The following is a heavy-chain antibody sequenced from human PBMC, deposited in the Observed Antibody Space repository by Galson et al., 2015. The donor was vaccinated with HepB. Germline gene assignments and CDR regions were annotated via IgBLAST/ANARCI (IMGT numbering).Heavy chain of an antibody. J-gene: IGHJ6*03. CDR2: IKSAKHGGTT. V-gene: IGHV3-15*05. Sequence: SLRLSCAASGFTFINAWMSWVRQAPGEGLEWVGRIKSAKHGGTTEYAAPVKGRFTISRDDSQNTLFLQMTNLQTEDTAVYYCAAMSLRVTPAALSSYYYYMDVWGKGATVIVSS. CDR1: GFTFINAW. CDR3: AAMSLRVTPAALSSYYYYMDV. D-gene: IGHD5-18*01.